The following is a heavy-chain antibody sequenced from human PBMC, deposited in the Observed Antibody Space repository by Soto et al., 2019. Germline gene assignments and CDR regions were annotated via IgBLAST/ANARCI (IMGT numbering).Heavy chain of an antibody. D-gene: IGHD3-10*01. CDR3: ARHRYYYGSGSYYFDY. Sequence: SETLSLTCTVSGGSISSYYWSWIRQPPGKGMEWIGYIYYSGSTNYNPSLKSRVTISVDTSKNQFSLKLSSVTAADTAVYYCARHRYYYGSGSYYFDYWGQGTLVTVSS. CDR2: IYYSGST. V-gene: IGHV4-59*08. J-gene: IGHJ4*02. CDR1: GGSISSYY.